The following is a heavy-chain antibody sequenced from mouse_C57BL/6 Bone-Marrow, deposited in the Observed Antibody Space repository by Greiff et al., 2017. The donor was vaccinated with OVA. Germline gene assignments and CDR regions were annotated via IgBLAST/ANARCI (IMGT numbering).Heavy chain of an antibody. CDR3: ARRGLLRSLAY. CDR2: INPNNGGT. Sequence: VQLKESGPELVKPGASVKIPCKASGYTFTDYNMAWVKQSHGKSLEWIGDINPNNGGTIYNQKFKGKATLTVDKSSSTAYMELRSQTSEDTAVYYGARRGLLRSLAYWGQGTLVTVSA. V-gene: IGHV1-18*01. CDR1: GYTFTDYN. D-gene: IGHD1-1*01. J-gene: IGHJ3*01.